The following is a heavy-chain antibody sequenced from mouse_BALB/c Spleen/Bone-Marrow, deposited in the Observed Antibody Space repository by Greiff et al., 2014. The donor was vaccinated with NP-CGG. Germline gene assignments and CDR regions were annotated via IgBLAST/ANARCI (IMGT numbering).Heavy chain of an antibody. CDR3: ARYYYGSSYFAY. CDR1: GSNIKDTY. Sequence: VQLQQSGAELVKPGASVKLSCTASGSNIKDTYMHWVKQRPEQGLEWIGRIDPANGNTKYDPKFQGKATITADTSSNTAYLQLSSLTSEDTAVYYCARYYYGSSYFAYWGQGTLVTVSA. D-gene: IGHD1-1*01. J-gene: IGHJ3*01. V-gene: IGHV14-3*02. CDR2: IDPANGNT.